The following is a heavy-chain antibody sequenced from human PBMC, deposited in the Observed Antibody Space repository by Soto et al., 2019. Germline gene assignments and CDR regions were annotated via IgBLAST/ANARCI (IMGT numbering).Heavy chain of an antibody. CDR1: GGTFGNSA. CDR2: IIPIFPTP. J-gene: IGHJ6*02. CDR3: XXXXXXXXXXXXXXXXIXX. Sequence: QVQLEQSGAEVKKPGSSVTVSCKASGGTFGNSAISWVRQAPGQGLEWMGGIIPIFPTPDYAQKFQGRVTXXAXESTSTAYMQTSLRSXXTAXXXXXXXXXXXXXXXXXXXXIXXWGQGTTVT. V-gene: IGHV1-69*12.